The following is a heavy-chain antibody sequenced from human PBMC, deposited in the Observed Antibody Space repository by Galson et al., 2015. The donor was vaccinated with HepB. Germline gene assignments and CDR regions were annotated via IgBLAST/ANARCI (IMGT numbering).Heavy chain of an antibody. CDR1: GFTFEEFG. D-gene: IGHD3-10*01. J-gene: IGHJ4*02. CDR2: INWNGGST. V-gene: IGHV3-20*04. Sequence: SLRLSCAASGFTFEEFGMSWVRQAPGKGLEWVSGINWNGGSTDYADSVKGRFTISRDNAKNSLYLQMNSLRAEDTALYYCARGVITTYFDYWGQGTLVTVSS. CDR3: ARGVITTYFDY.